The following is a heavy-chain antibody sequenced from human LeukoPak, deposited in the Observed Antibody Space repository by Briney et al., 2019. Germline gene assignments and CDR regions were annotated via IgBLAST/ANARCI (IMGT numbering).Heavy chain of an antibody. J-gene: IGHJ4*02. CDR1: EFTVSSNS. CDR3: ARRAGAYSHPYDY. V-gene: IGHV3-53*01. Sequence: HPGGSLRLSCTVSEFTVSSNSMSWVRQAPGKGLEWVSFIYSDNTHYSDSVKGRFTISRDNSKNTLYLQMNSLRAEDTAVYYCARRAGAYSHPYDYWGQGTLVTVSS. D-gene: IGHD4/OR15-4a*01. CDR2: IYSDNT.